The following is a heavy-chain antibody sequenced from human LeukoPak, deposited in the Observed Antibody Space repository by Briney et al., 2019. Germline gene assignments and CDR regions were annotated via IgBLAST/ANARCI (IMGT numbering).Heavy chain of an antibody. D-gene: IGHD2-2*02. J-gene: IGHJ4*02. CDR3: ARERYCSSTSCYI. V-gene: IGHV1-69*13. CDR1: GGTFSSYA. CDR2: IIPIFGTA. Sequence: ASVKVSXKASGGTFSSYAISWVRQAPGQGLEWMGGIIPIFGTANYAQKFQGRVTITADESTSTAYMELSSLRSEDTAVYYCARERYCSSTSCYIWGQGTLVTVSS.